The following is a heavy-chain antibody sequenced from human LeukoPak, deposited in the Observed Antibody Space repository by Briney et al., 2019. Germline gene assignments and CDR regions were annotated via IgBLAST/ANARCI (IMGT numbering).Heavy chain of an antibody. Sequence: ASVKVSCKASGYTFTSHYMHWVRQAPGQGLEWMGIINPSGGSTSYAQKFQGRVTMTRDTSTSTVYMELSSLRFEDTAVYYRARDRTIAAAAPDYWGQGTLVTVSS. V-gene: IGHV1-46*01. J-gene: IGHJ4*02. CDR1: GYTFTSHY. CDR2: INPSGGST. CDR3: ARDRTIAAAAPDY. D-gene: IGHD6-13*01.